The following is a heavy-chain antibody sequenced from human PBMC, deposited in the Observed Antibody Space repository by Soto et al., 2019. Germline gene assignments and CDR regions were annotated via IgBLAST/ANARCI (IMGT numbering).Heavy chain of an antibody. V-gene: IGHV4-59*02. CDR3: ARETGDFWSGYPSGHWFDP. CDR2: IYYSGST. CDR1: GGSVRISE. Sequence: LASASSGGSVRISEWGGLLQPQEKGLERIGYIYYSGSTNYNPSLKSRVTISVDTSKNQFSLKLSSVTAADTAVYYCARETGDFWSGYPSGHWFDPWGQGTLVTVSS. D-gene: IGHD3-3*01. J-gene: IGHJ5*02.